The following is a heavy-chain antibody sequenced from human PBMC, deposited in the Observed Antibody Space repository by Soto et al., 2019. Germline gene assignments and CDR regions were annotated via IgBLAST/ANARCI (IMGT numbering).Heavy chain of an antibody. Sequence: ASVKVSCKASGYTLTSYGISWGRQAPGQRLEWMGWISAYNGNTNYAQKLQGRVTMTTDTSTSTAYMELRSLRSDDTAVYYCARDVVVVTASMFGFDYWGQGTLVTVSS. CDR1: GYTLTSYG. J-gene: IGHJ4*02. D-gene: IGHD2-21*02. CDR2: ISAYNGNT. CDR3: ARDVVVVTASMFGFDY. V-gene: IGHV1-18*01.